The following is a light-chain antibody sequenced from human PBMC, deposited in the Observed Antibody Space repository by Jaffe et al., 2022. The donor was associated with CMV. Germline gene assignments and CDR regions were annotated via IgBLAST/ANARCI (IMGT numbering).Light chain of an antibody. V-gene: IGKV1-16*02. CDR1: QGISKN. Sequence: DIQMTQSPSSLSASMGDKVTITCRASQGISKNLAWFQQAPGKAPKPLIFAASSLQSGVPSKFSGSGSGTDFTLTINGLQADDFATYYCQQYNTYPRTFGQGTKVEIK. J-gene: IGKJ2*01. CDR3: QQYNTYPRT. CDR2: AAS.